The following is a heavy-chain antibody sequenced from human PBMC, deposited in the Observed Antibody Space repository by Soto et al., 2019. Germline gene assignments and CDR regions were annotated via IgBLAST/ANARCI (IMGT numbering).Heavy chain of an antibody. CDR2: INGDGSST. V-gene: IGHV3-74*01. CDR1: GFTFSSPW. Sequence: EMQLVESGGGLVQPGGSLRLSCAASGFTFSSPWIHWVRQAPGKVLVWVSRINGDGSSTSYADSVKGRFTISRDDAKRTVDIQMTSLRAEDTAVYDCARGLEEWAKPTVVGGQGTLVTVSS. CDR3: ARGLEEWAKPTVV. J-gene: IGHJ3*01. D-gene: IGHD3-3*01.